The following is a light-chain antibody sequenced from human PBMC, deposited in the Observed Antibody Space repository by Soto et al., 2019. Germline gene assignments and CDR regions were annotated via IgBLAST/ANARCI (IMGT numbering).Light chain of an antibody. CDR3: QQYDNWPPIT. CDR2: GAS. J-gene: IGKJ4*01. CDR1: QTIHIS. V-gene: IGKV3-15*01. Sequence: EIVMTQSPVTLSVSPGERATLSCRASQTIHISLAWYQQKPGQPPRRLTYGASTRSTGVPARFSGSGSGTEFTLTISSLQSEDFAVYYCQQYDNWPPITFGGGTKVEIK.